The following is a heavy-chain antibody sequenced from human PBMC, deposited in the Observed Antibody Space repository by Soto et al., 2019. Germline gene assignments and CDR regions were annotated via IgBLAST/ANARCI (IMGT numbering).Heavy chain of an antibody. CDR1: GGSISSYY. CDR2: IYYNGST. V-gene: IGHV4-59*08. Sequence: SETLSLTCTVSGGSISSYYWSWIRQPPGKGLEWIGYIYYNGSTNYNPSLKSRVTISVGTSKNQFSLKLNSVTAADTAVYYCARRGDSYFDYWGQGTLVTVSS. J-gene: IGHJ4*02. CDR3: ARRGDSYFDY. D-gene: IGHD4-17*01.